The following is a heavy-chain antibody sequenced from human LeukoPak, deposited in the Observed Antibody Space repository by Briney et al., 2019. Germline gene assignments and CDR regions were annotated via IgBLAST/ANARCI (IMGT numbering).Heavy chain of an antibody. V-gene: IGHV4-4*02. CDR3: ATAPILRGEGGEHYKYGMDV. CDR1: VGSINMGNW. J-gene: IGHJ6*02. Sequence: PSETLSLTCALSVGSINMGNWWCAVRQSPGKGLGWIGEMYHNGTPNYNPSLKSRVTISADTSKNHVSLKMTSVTAADTAVYYCATAPILRGEGGEHYKYGMDVWGQGTTVIVSS. CDR2: MYHNGTP. D-gene: IGHD2-2*02.